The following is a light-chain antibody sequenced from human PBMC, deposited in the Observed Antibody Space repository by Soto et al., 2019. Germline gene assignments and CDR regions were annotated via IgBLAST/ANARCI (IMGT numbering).Light chain of an antibody. CDR3: HQYGSSPST. V-gene: IGKV3-20*01. CDR1: QSVSSNY. Sequence: EIVLTQSPGTLSLSPGERATLSCRASQSVSSNYLAWYRQKPGQAPRFLIYGASTRANGIPDRFSGSGSGTDFTLTISRLEPEDFAVYYCHQYGSSPSTFGQGTKVDIK. J-gene: IGKJ1*01. CDR2: GAS.